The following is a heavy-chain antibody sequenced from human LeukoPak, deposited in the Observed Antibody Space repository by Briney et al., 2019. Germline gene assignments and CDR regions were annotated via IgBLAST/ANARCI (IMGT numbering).Heavy chain of an antibody. J-gene: IGHJ4*02. CDR1: GFTISGNY. CDR2: IYSGGST. V-gene: IGHV3-53*01. CDR3: ARSFWDSRWYLDY. Sequence: PGGSLRLSCAASGFTISGNYMTWVRQAPGKGLEWVSVIYSGGSTYYADSVKGRFTISRDNSKNTLYLQMNSLRVEDTAVYYCARSFWDSRWYLDYWGQGTLVTVSS. D-gene: IGHD6-13*01.